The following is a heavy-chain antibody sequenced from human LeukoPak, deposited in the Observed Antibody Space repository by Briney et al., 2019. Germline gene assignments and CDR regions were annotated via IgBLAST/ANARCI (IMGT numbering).Heavy chain of an antibody. D-gene: IGHD2-21*02. CDR1: GFSFSSYW. CDR3: ARAQTYGDSRLLLDY. CDR2: IKHDGSEK. V-gene: IGHV3-7*01. J-gene: IGHJ4*02. Sequence: QTGGSLRLSCAASGFSFSSYWMNWVRQAPGKGLEWVANIKHDGSEKYYVDSMKGRFTISRDNAKNSLYLQMNSLRAEDTAVYYCARAQTYGDSRLLLDYWGQGTLVTVSS.